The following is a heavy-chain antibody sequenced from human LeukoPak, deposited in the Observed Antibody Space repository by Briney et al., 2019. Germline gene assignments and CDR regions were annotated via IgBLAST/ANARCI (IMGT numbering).Heavy chain of an antibody. CDR1: GYTLSELS. D-gene: IGHD5-12*01. J-gene: IGHJ4*02. CDR2: SIPMFGTT. Sequence: ASVKVSCKVSGYTLSELSMHWVRQAPAQGLEWMGRSIPMFGTTIFAPKFQGRLTVTTDASTSTGYMELTSLQSEDTAVYYCATLAYSGFGPRSDSDYWGQGTLVTVSS. V-gene: IGHV1-69*05. CDR3: ATLAYSGFGPRSDSDY.